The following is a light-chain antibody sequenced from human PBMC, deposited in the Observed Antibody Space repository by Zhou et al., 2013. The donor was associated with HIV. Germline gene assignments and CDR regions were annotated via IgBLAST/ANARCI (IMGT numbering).Light chain of an antibody. Sequence: DIQLTQSPSTLSPSVGDRVTITCRASQTISDWLAWFQQKPGKAPKLLIYKSSSLQSGVPSRFSGSGSGTEFTLTISSLQPDDFATYYCQQYNDYPWTFGQGTKVEIK. CDR2: KSS. CDR3: QQYNDYPWT. J-gene: IGKJ1*01. V-gene: IGKV1-5*03. CDR1: QTISDW.